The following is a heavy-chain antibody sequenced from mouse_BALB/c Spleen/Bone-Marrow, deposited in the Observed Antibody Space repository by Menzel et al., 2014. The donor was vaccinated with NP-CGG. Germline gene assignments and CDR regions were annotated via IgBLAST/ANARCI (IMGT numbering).Heavy chain of an antibody. V-gene: IGHV1-4*02. J-gene: IGHJ2*01. Sequence: LVESASELARPGASVRLSCRASGYTFTXYTMQWVKQRPGQGLEWIGYIVPRSGYTDYNQKFKDKTTLTADKSSNXAYMQLSRLXSXXSAVYYCARXXXXXXXXXXWGQGTTLTVSS. CDR1: GYTFTXYT. CDR2: IVPRSGYT. CDR3: ARXXXXXXXXXX.